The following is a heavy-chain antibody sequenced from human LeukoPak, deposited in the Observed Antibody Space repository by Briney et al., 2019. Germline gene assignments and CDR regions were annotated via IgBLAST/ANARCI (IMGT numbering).Heavy chain of an antibody. CDR3: ATARYTLRYFDWLHQDLDY. V-gene: IGHV3-30*04. J-gene: IGHJ4*02. Sequence: PGRSLRLSCAASGFTFSSYAMHWVRQAPGKGLEWVAVISYDGSNKYYADSVKGRFTISRDNSKNTLYLQMNSLRAEDTAVYYRATARYTLRYFDWLHQDLDYWGQGTLVTVSS. CDR2: ISYDGSNK. D-gene: IGHD3-9*01. CDR1: GFTFSSYA.